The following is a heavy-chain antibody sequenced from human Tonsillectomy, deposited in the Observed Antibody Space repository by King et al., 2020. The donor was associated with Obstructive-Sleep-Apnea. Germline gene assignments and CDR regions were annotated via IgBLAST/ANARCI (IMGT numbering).Heavy chain of an antibody. J-gene: IGHJ4*02. CDR3: AKEGILTGMGPDY. Sequence: VQLVESGGGLVQPGGSLRLSCAASGISFRSYAMSWVRQAPAKGLEWVSGISGSGGSTYYADSVKGRFTISRDNSKSTLYLQMNSLRVEDTAVYYCAKEGILTGMGPDYWGQGTLVTVSS. CDR1: GISFRSYA. CDR2: ISGSGGST. V-gene: IGHV3-23*04. D-gene: IGHD3-9*01.